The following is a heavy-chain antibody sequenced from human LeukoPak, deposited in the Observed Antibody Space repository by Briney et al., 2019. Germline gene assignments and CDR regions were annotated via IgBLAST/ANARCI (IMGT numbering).Heavy chain of an antibody. CDR1: GFTFSSYW. J-gene: IGHJ4*02. D-gene: IGHD2-8*02. CDR3: ARDPGGYVDY. Sequence: GGSLRLSCAASGFTFSSYWMHWVRQTPAKGLVWVSRINSDGSSASSADAVQGRFTISRDNAKNTLYLQMHGLRAEDTAVYYCARDPGGYVDYWGQGALVTVSS. V-gene: IGHV3-74*01. CDR2: INSDGSSA.